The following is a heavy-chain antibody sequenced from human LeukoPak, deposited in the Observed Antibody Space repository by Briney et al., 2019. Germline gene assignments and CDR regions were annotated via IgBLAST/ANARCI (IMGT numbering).Heavy chain of an antibody. CDR2: IIPIFGTA. CDR1: GYTFTGYY. J-gene: IGHJ4*02. D-gene: IGHD2-15*01. CDR3: ARGHCSGGSCYDY. V-gene: IGHV1-69*13. Sequence: ASVKVSCKASGYTFTGYYMHWVRQAPGQGLEWMGGIIPIFGTANYAQKFQGRVTITADESTSTAYMELSSLRSEDTAVYYCARGHCSGGSCYDYWGQGTLVTVSS.